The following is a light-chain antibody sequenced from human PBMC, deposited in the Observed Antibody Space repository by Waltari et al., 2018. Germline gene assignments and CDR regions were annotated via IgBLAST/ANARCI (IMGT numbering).Light chain of an antibody. CDR2: HVS. J-gene: IGLJ3*02. CDR1: SSDVGGYNY. Sequence: QSALTQPASVSGSPGQSITISCTGSSSDVGGYNYVSWYQQHPGKAPKLMTYHVSERPSGVSHRFSGSKSGKTASLTISGRQAEDEADYYCISYTTSNTWVFGGGTKRTVL. CDR3: ISYTTSNTWV. V-gene: IGLV2-14*01.